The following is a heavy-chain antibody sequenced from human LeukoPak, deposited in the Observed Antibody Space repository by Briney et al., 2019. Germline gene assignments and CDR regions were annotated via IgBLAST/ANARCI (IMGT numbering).Heavy chain of an antibody. CDR3: ARGQGYCSSTSCYQYDY. V-gene: IGHV1-8*01. CDR2: MNPNSGNT. D-gene: IGHD2-2*01. Sequence: ASVKVSSKASGYTFTSYDNNWVRQATGQGLEWMGWMNPNSGNTGYAQKFQGRVTMTRNTSISTAYMELSSLRSEDTAVYYCARGQGYCSSTSCYQYDYWGQGTLVTVSS. J-gene: IGHJ4*02. CDR1: GYTFTSYD.